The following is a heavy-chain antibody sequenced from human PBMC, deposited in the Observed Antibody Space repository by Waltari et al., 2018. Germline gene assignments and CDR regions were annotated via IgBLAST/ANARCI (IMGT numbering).Heavy chain of an antibody. CDR3: AADRGNGLYFDY. D-gene: IGHD2-15*01. V-gene: IGHV4-4*02. Sequence: QVQLQESGPGLVKPSGTLSLTCAVSGASISSNYWWSWVRQSPGKVLEWIGQIHHSGRTYSTPSLKSRITISVDKSKNQFSLNLSSVNDADTAVYYCAADRGNGLYFDYWGQGTLVTVSS. CDR2: IHHSGRT. J-gene: IGHJ4*02. CDR1: GASISSNYW.